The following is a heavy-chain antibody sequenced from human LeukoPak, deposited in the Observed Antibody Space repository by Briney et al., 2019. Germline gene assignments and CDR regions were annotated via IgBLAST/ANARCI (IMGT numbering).Heavy chain of an antibody. D-gene: IGHD3-22*01. CDR2: FNPSGGST. CDR3: ARDRYYYDSSGRLYFDY. Sequence: ASVKVSCKASGYTFTSYFMHWVRQAPGQGLEWMGIFNPSGGSTNYAQKFQGRVTMTRDTSISTAYMELSRLRSDDTAVYYCARDRYYYDSSGRLYFDYWGQGTLVTVSS. J-gene: IGHJ4*02. CDR1: GYTFTSYF. V-gene: IGHV1-46*01.